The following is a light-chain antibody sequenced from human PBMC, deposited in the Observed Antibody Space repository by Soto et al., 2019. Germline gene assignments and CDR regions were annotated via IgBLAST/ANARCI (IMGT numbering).Light chain of an antibody. CDR1: QSIRSY. Sequence: DIQMTQSPSSLSASVGDRVTITCRASQSIRSYLNWYQQKPGKAPKLLIYEASSLQSGVPSRFSGSGSGTDFTLTISSLQPEDFATYYCQQSDTTPWTFGQGTRVEIK. CDR3: QQSDTTPWT. J-gene: IGKJ1*01. V-gene: IGKV1-39*01. CDR2: EAS.